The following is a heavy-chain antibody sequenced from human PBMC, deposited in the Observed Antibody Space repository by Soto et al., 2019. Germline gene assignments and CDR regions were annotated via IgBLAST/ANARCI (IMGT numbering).Heavy chain of an antibody. D-gene: IGHD3-10*01. CDR1: RGSISSYY. CDR3: ARESAGSGKNNWFDP. V-gene: IGHV4-59*01. J-gene: IGHJ5*02. CDR2: IHLTGST. Sequence: SETLSLTCSVSRGSISSYYWSWVRQPPGKGLEWIGFIHLTGSTKYNPSLESRVTISVXXXQXXLXLRLXSXXAAXTAVYYCARESAGSGKNNWFDPWGQGILVTVSS.